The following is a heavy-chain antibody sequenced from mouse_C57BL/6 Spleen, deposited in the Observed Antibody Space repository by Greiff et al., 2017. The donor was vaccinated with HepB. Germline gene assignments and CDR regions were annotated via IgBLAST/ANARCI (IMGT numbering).Heavy chain of an antibody. Sequence: EVHLVESGGDLVKPGGSLKLSCAASGFTFSSYGMSWVRQTPDKRLEWVATISSGGSYTYYPDSVKGRFTISRDNAKNTLYLQMSSLKSEDTAMYYCARHKTGYGSPDYWGQGTTLTVSS. D-gene: IGHD1-1*01. V-gene: IGHV5-6*01. CDR1: GFTFSSYG. CDR3: ARHKTGYGSPDY. CDR2: ISSGGSYT. J-gene: IGHJ2*01.